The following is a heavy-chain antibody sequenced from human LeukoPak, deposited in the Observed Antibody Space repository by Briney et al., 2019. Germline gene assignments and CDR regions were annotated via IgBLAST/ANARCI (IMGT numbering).Heavy chain of an antibody. CDR2: VSGGGDGT. D-gene: IGHD4-11*01. Sequence: GGSLRLSCVASGFTFSNAWMNWVRQAPGEGLEWVSSVSGGGDGTHYADSVKGRFTVSRDNSRSTLYLQMDSLRAEDTAVYYCAKAPQGYSNFFDHWGQGTLITVSS. V-gene: IGHV3-23*01. CDR1: GFTFSNAW. CDR3: AKAPQGYSNFFDH. J-gene: IGHJ4*02.